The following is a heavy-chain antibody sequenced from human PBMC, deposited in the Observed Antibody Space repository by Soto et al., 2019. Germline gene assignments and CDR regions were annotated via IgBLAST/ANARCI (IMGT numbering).Heavy chain of an antibody. Sequence: ASVKVSCKASGYTFTTYSMHWVRQAPGQGLEWMGVINPRSGRTSFAQKFQGRVTMTGDTSTSTVYMELSSLRSEDTAVYYCAMDTNLLDYYFDYWGQGTLVTVSS. CDR1: GYTFTTYS. CDR3: AMDTNLLDYYFDY. D-gene: IGHD3-10*01. J-gene: IGHJ4*02. CDR2: INPRSGRT. V-gene: IGHV1-46*01.